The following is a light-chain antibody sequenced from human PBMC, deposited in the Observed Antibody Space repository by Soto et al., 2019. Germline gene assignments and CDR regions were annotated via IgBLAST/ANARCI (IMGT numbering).Light chain of an antibody. CDR2: GTS. V-gene: IGKV3-20*01. CDR3: RQFATSPLT. CDR1: QSVSSSY. J-gene: IGKJ3*01. Sequence: ETVLTQSPGTLSLSPGERATLSCRASQSVSSSYLAWYQQKPGQAPRLLIYGTSTRATGIPDRFSGSGSGTDFTLTVSRLEPEDFAVNYCRQFATSPLTFGPGTKVDFK.